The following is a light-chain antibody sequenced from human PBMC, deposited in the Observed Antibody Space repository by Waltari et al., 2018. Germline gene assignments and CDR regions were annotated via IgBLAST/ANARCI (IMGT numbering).Light chain of an antibody. V-gene: IGKV1-5*03. CDR3: QHYNIYPWT. CDR1: QSLNTW. CDR2: MAS. J-gene: IGKJ1*01. Sequence: DIQLPQSPSPLSASVGDRVTLTCRASQSLNTWLAWYQVKPGKAPKLLIYMASDLESGVPARFSGSGSGTEFTLTITSLQPDDFATYYCQHYNIYPWTFGRGTKVEI.